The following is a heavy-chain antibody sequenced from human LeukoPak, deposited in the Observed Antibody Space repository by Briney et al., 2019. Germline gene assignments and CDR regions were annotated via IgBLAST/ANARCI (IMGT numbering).Heavy chain of an antibody. Sequence: QPGGSLRLSYAASGFTFSSYYMTWVRQAPGKGLEWVSVIYSGGSTYYADSVKGRVAISRDNSKNTVFLQMNSVRAEDTAVYYCARSYSNPLFGMDVWGQGTTVTVSS. CDR2: IYSGGST. CDR3: ARSYSNPLFGMDV. J-gene: IGHJ6*02. V-gene: IGHV3-66*01. CDR1: GFTFSSYY. D-gene: IGHD4-11*01.